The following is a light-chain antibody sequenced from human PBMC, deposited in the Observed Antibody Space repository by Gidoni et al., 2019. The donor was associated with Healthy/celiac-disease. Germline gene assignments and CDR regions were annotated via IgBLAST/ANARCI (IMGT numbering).Light chain of an antibody. CDR3: QQYGSSPGT. CDR1: HSVSSSY. V-gene: IGKV3-20*01. Sequence: IVLPQSPGTLSLSPGERATLSCRASHSVSSSYLAWYQQKPGQAPRLLIYGASSRATGIPDRFSGSGSGTDFTLTISRLEPEDFAVYYCQQYGSSPGTFGQGTKVEIK. J-gene: IGKJ1*01. CDR2: GAS.